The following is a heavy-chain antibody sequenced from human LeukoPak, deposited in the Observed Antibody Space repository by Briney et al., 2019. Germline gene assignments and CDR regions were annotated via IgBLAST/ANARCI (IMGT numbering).Heavy chain of an antibody. D-gene: IGHD5-18*01. CDR1: VASISNYY. J-gene: IGHJ4*02. CDR3: ASPRTSYRYTFDY. Sequence: PSETLSLTCAVSVASISNYYWSWIRQAPGKGLECIGYISTSGSTNYNPSLKSRVSISLDTSNNRFSLNLNFVTAADTAVYFCASPRTSYRYTFDYWGPGALVTVSS. V-gene: IGHV4-4*09. CDR2: ISTSGST.